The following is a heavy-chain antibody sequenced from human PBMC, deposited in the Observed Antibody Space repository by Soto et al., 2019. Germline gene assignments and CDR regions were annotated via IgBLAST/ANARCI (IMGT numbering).Heavy chain of an antibody. Sequence: PSETLSLTCAVSGGSISGSNWWSWVRQPPGKGLEWIGEIYHSGSTNYNPSLKSRVTISVDKSKNQFSLKLSSVTAADTAVYYCARMRPIYYDILTGYYNWNWFDPWGQGTLVTVSS. CDR1: GGSISGSNW. CDR2: IYHSGST. V-gene: IGHV4-4*02. D-gene: IGHD3-9*01. CDR3: ARMRPIYYDILTGYYNWNWFDP. J-gene: IGHJ5*02.